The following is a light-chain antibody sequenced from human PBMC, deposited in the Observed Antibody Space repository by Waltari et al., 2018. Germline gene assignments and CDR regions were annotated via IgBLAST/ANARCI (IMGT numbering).Light chain of an antibody. V-gene: IGLV1-44*01. CDR1: NSNIGGNS. CDR3: AVWDDSLGGV. J-gene: IGLJ3*02. Sequence: QSVLTQPPSVSGTPGQRVTISCSGSNSNIGGNSVNWYQQLPGKAPKLLIYNDKQGPSGVPDRFSASKSGTSASLAITGLQSEDEADYYCAVWDDSLGGVFGGGTKLTVL. CDR2: NDK.